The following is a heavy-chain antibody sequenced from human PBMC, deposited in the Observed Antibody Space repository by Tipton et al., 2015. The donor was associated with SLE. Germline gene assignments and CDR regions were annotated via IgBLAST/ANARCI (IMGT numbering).Heavy chain of an antibody. J-gene: IGHJ4*02. CDR1: GFTFSNAW. D-gene: IGHD2-15*01. V-gene: IGHV3-30*03. Sequence: SLRLSCAASGFTFSNAWMSWVRQAPGKGLEWVAMISYDGETEYYSESVKGRFTVSRDNSKSTLYLRMNSLRTEDTALYYCTREPYCSSGSCRYFDSWGQGTLVTVSS. CDR3: TREPYCSSGSCRYFDS. CDR2: ISYDGETE.